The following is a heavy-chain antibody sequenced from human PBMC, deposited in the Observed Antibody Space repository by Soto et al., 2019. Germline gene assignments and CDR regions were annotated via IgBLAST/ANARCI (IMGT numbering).Heavy chain of an antibody. V-gene: IGHV1-3*01. D-gene: IGHD3-3*01. CDR2: INAGNGNT. CDR1: GYTFTSYA. CDR3: ARARFLEWLLPLGY. J-gene: IGHJ4*02. Sequence: ASVKVSCEASGYTFTSYAMHWVRQAPGQRLEWMGWINAGNGNTKYSQKFQGRVTITRDTSASTAYMELSSLRSEDTAVYYCARARFLEWLLPLGYWGQGTLVTVSS.